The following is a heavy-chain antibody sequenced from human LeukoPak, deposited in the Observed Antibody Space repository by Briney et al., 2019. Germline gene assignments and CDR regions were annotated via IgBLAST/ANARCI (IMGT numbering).Heavy chain of an antibody. J-gene: IGHJ6*03. D-gene: IGHD5-18*01. CDR1: GYTFTSYG. CDR3: ATNTAMVRYYYYYMDV. CDR2: IIPIFGTA. V-gene: IGHV1-69*13. Sequence: GASVKVSCKASGYTFTSYGISWVRQAPGQGLEWMGGIIPIFGTANYAQKFQGRVTITADESTSTAYMELSSLRSEDTAVYYCATNTAMVRYYYYYMDVWGKGTTVTISS.